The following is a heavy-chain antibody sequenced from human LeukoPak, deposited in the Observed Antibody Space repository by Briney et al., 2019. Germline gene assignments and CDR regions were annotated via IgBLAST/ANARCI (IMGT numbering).Heavy chain of an antibody. D-gene: IGHD6-19*01. Sequence: GGSLRLSCAASGLTFSSYAMSWVRQAPGKGREWVSTISDNGGGTHYADSVKGRSTISRDNSKNTLYLQMNSLRAEDTAVYYCAKHRGARADSSRIGMDVWGQGTTVTVSS. CDR1: GLTFSSYA. CDR3: AKHRGARADSSRIGMDV. CDR2: ISDNGGGT. J-gene: IGHJ6*02. V-gene: IGHV3-23*01.